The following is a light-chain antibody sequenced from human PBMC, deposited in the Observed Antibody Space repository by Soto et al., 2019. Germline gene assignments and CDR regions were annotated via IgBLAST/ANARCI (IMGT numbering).Light chain of an antibody. V-gene: IGKV3-15*01. CDR1: QRVSSN. CDR3: QQYGNSPPLT. Sequence: VLPQSPATLSVSPGERATLSCRASQRVSSNLAWYQQTPGRAPRLLIYGVSVRATGIPARFSGSGSGTEFTLTISSLQSEDFALYYCQQYGNSPPLTFGGGTKVDIK. J-gene: IGKJ4*01. CDR2: GVS.